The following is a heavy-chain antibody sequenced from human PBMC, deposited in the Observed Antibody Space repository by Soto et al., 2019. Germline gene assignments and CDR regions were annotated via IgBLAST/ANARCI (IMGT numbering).Heavy chain of an antibody. Sequence: GASVKVSFKASGYTFSNHGITWVRQAPGQGLEWMGGIIPIFGTANYAQKFQGRVTITADESTSTAYMELSSLRSEDTAVYYCAVLSYSNYVLLVDYWGQGTLVTVSS. CDR2: IIPIFGTA. J-gene: IGHJ4*02. D-gene: IGHD4-4*01. CDR3: AVLSYSNYVLLVDY. CDR1: GYTFSNHG. V-gene: IGHV1-69*13.